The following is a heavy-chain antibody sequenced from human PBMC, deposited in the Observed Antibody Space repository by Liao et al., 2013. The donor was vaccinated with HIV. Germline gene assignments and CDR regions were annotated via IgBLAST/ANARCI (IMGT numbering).Heavy chain of an antibody. CDR1: GGSISSYY. V-gene: IGHV4-4*07. Sequence: QVQLQESGPGLVKPSETLSLTCTVSGGSISSYYWSWIRQPAGKGLEWIGRMSTSGSTKYNSSLKSRVTMSVDRSKNHFSLKLSSVTAADTAVYYCARDRAPKWELLHPFDYWGQGTLVTVSS. CDR2: MSTSGST. J-gene: IGHJ4*02. D-gene: IGHD1-26*01. CDR3: ARDRAPKWELLHPFDY.